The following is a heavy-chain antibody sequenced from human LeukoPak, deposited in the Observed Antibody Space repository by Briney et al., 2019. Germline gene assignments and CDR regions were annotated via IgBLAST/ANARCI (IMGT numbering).Heavy chain of an antibody. CDR3: ARVWSHHDY. V-gene: IGHV3-48*02. Sequence: GGSLRLSCAASGLTFSTYNMNWVRQAPGKGLEWVSYIDSSNSPIYYADSVKGRFTISRDNGKNSLYLQMNSLRDEDTAVYYCARVWSHHDYWGQGTLVTVSS. D-gene: IGHD3-10*01. J-gene: IGHJ4*02. CDR2: IDSSNSPI. CDR1: GLTFSTYN.